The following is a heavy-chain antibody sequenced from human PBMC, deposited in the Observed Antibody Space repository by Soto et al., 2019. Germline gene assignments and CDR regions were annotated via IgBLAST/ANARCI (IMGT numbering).Heavy chain of an antibody. CDR2: ISAYNGNT. J-gene: IGHJ5*02. CDR3: ARGVGSGIYYNQYNWFDP. V-gene: IGHV1-18*01. D-gene: IGHD3-10*01. Sequence: GASVKVSCKASGYTFTNYGISWVRQAPGQGLEWMGWISAYNGNTKYAQKLQGRVTMTTDTSTSTAYMELRSLRSDDTAVYYCARGVGSGIYYNQYNWFDPWGQETLVTVS. CDR1: GYTFTNYG.